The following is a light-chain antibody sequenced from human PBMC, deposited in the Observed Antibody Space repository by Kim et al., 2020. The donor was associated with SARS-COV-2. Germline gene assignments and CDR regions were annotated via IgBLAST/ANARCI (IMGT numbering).Light chain of an antibody. Sequence: GQRVNISWSGSSSNIGSNYVYWYQQLPGTAPKLLIYRNNQRPSGVPDRFSGSKSGTSASLAISGLRSEDEADYYCAAWDDSLSGQVFGGGTQLTVL. CDR3: AAWDDSLSGQV. V-gene: IGLV1-47*01. CDR1: SSNIGSNY. CDR2: RNN. J-gene: IGLJ3*02.